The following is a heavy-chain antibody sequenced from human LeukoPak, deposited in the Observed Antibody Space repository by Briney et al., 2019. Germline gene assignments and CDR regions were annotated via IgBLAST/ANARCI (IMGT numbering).Heavy chain of an antibody. Sequence: PGGSLRLSCAASGFTFSNYWMSWVHQAPGKGLEWVANIKQDGSEKYYVDSVKGRFTISRDNARDTLYLQMNSLRVEDTAVYYCERGGSEPFDYGGPGTLVTVSS. CDR1: GFTFSNYW. D-gene: IGHD1-26*01. J-gene: IGHJ4*02. CDR2: IKQDGSEK. CDR3: ERGGSEPFDY. V-gene: IGHV3-7*01.